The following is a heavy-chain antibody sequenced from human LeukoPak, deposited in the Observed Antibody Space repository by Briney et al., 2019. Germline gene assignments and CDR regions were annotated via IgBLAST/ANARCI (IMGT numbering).Heavy chain of an antibody. V-gene: IGHV4-30-4*01. CDR2: IYYSGST. CDR3: ASNGGNGDY. CDR1: GGSISSGDYY. J-gene: IGHJ4*02. D-gene: IGHD4-23*01. Sequence: PSETPSLTCTVSGGSISSGDYYWSWIRQPPGKGLEWIGYIYYSGSTYYNPSLKSRVTISVDTSKNQFPLKLSSVTAADTAVYYCASNGGNGDYWGQGTLVTVSS.